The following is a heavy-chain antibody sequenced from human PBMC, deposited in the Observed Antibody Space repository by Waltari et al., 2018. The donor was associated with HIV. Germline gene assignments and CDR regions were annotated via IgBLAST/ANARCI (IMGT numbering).Heavy chain of an antibody. CDR2: LSNYGTKK. Sequence: QVQLVESGGGVVQPGGSLRLSCKASGFTFSDYAMPWVRQVPGKGLVWVSVLSNYGTKKYYGDSVKGRFTVSRDNSKNTLYLQMTSLTTDDTAMFYCARSASGNYYQDPADTWGQGTLVSVFS. V-gene: IGHV3-30*01. J-gene: IGHJ5*02. D-gene: IGHD3-10*01. CDR3: ARSASGNYYQDPADT. CDR1: GFTFSDYA.